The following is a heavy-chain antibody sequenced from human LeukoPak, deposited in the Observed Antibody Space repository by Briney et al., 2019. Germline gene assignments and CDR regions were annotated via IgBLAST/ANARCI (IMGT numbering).Heavy chain of an antibody. J-gene: IGHJ4*02. V-gene: IGHV3-30*14. CDR3: IVCLMFDY. CDR2: ISYDGSNK. Sequence: GGSLRLSCAASGFTFSSYAMHWVRQAPGKGLEWVSVISYDGSNKYYADSVKGRFTISRDNSKNTLYLQMNSLRAEDTAVYYCIVCLMFDYWGQGTLVTVSS. D-gene: IGHD2-15*01. CDR1: GFTFSSYA.